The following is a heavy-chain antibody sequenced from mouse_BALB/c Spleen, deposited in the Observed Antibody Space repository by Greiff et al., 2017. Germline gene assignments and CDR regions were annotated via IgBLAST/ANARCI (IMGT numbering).Heavy chain of an antibody. V-gene: IGHV2-9*02. CDR3: ARDRTQGFAY. CDR1: GFSLTSYG. J-gene: IGHJ3*01. CDR2: IWAGGST. Sequence: VQVVESGPGLVAPSQSLSITCTVSGFSLTSYGVHWVRQPPGKGLEWLGVIWAGGSTNYNSALMSRLSISKDNSKSQVFLKMNSLQTDDTAMYYCARDRTQGFAYWGQGTLVTVSA. D-gene: IGHD5-1*01.